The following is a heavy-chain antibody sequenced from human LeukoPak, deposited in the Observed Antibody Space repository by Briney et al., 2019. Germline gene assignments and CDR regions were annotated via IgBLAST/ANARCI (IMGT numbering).Heavy chain of an antibody. CDR3: ARLSLNYDILTGYYTGPTQH. CDR1: GGSISSSSYY. J-gene: IGHJ1*01. Sequence: SETLSLTCTVSGGSISSSSYYWGWIRQPPGKGLEWIGSIYYSGSTYYNPSLKSRVTISVDTSKNQFSLKLSSVTAADTAVYYCARLSLNYDILTGYYTGPTQHWGQGTLVTVSS. CDR2: IYYSGST. V-gene: IGHV4-39*01. D-gene: IGHD3-9*01.